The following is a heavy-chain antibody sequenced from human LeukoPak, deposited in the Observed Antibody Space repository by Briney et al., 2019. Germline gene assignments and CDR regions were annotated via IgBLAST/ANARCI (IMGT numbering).Heavy chain of an antibody. Sequence: SETLSLTCAVYGGSFSGYYWSWIRQPPGKGLEWIGEINHSGSTNYNPSLKSRVTISVDTSKNQFSLKLSSVTAADTAVYYCASLLYDSSGSFLDYWGQGTLVTVSS. J-gene: IGHJ4*02. D-gene: IGHD3-22*01. CDR1: GGSFSGYY. CDR3: ASLLYDSSGSFLDY. V-gene: IGHV4-34*01. CDR2: INHSGST.